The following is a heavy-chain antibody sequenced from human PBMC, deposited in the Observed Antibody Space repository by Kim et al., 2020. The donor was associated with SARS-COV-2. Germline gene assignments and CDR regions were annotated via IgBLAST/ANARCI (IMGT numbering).Heavy chain of an antibody. CDR2: ISGSGGST. CDR1: VFTFSSYA. Sequence: GGSLRLSCEASVFTFSSYAMSWVRQAPGKGLEWVSAISGSGGSTYYADSVKGRFTISRDNSKNTLYLQMNSLRAEDTAVYYCAKRLGATSSFDYWGQGTLVTVSS. CDR3: AKRLGATSSFDY. J-gene: IGHJ4*02. V-gene: IGHV3-23*01. D-gene: IGHD1-26*01.